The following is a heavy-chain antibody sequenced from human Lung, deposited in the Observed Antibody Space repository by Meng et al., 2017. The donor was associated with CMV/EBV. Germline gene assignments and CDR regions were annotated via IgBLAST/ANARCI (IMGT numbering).Heavy chain of an antibody. V-gene: IGHV3-15*01. CDR2: VKSETDGGTR. J-gene: IGHJ4*02. CDR1: GFTFSDAW. CDR3: TTDWR. Sequence: GGSLRLSCAASGFTFSDAWMSWVRQAPGKGLEWVGRVKSETDGGTRDYAAPVKDRFTISRDDSKNTVYLQMTNLKAEDTDIYYCTTDWRWGQGALVTVSS.